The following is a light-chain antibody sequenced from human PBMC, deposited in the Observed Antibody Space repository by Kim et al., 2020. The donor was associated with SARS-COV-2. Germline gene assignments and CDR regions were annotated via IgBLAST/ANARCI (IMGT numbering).Light chain of an antibody. CDR3: QQDNSFPFT. J-gene: IGKJ4*01. Sequence: DIQMTQSPSSVSASVGDRVTITCRASQGISSWLDWYQQKPGKAPKLLINAASSLQSGVPSRFSGSGSGTYFALTINSLQPEDFATYYCQQDNSFPFTFGRGTKVDIK. CDR2: AAS. V-gene: IGKV1D-12*01. CDR1: QGISSW.